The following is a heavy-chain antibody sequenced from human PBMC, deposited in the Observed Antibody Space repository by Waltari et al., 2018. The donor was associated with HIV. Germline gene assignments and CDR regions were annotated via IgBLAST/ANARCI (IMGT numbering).Heavy chain of an antibody. Sequence: EMQLVESGGKLVQPGGSLRLSCAASGFTFSIYPMHWVRQAPGKGRKYVSGIMTDGVSEYYANSVKGRFTISRDNSKNTLNLQLGSLRIEDMGLYYCARELMPAVLSYDALDGWGQGTMVTVSS. V-gene: IGHV3-64*01. CDR2: IMTDGVSE. D-gene: IGHD2-2*01. J-gene: IGHJ3*01. CDR3: ARELMPAVLSYDALDG. CDR1: GFTFSIYP.